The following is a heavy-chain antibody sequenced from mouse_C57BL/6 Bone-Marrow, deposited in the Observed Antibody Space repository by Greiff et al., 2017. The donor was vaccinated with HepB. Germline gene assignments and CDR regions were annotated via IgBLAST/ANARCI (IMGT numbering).Heavy chain of an antibody. CDR3: TRNYGSSYPSYWYFDV. CDR1: GFTFSDAW. Sequence: EVKLEESGGGLVQPGGSMKLSCAASGFTFSDAWMDWVRQSPEKGLEWVAEIRNKANNHATYYAESVKGRFTISRDDSKSSVYLQMNSLRAEDTGIYYCTRNYGSSYPSYWYFDVWGTGTTVTVSS. D-gene: IGHD1-1*01. J-gene: IGHJ1*03. CDR2: IRNKANNHAT. V-gene: IGHV6-6*01.